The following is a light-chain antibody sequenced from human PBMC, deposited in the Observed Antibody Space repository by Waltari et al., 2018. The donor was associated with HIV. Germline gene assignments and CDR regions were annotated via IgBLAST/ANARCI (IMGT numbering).Light chain of an antibody. CDR2: DLN. CDR1: SKDVGAYNY. Sequence: QSALTQSRSVSGSPGQSFTISCTGTSKDVGAYNYVSWYQQHPGRAPKLLIDDLNRRPSGVPARFSGSKSGNTASLSISGLQAEDEADYYCCSSAGRDIFVFGTGTKVTVL. V-gene: IGLV2-11*01. J-gene: IGLJ1*01. CDR3: CSSAGRDIFV.